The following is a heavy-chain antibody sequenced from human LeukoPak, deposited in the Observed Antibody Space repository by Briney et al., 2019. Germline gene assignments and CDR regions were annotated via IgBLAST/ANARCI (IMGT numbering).Heavy chain of an antibody. D-gene: IGHD1-26*01. CDR3: ASVYSGSYIYDY. CDR1: GFTFSSYA. V-gene: IGHV3-30*04. CDR2: ISYDGSNN. Sequence: GRSLRLSCAASGFTFSSYAMHWVRQAPGKGLEWVAVISYDGSNNYYADSVKGRFTISRDNSKNTLYLQMNSLRAEDTAVYYCASVYSGSYIYDYWGQGTLVTVSS. J-gene: IGHJ4*02.